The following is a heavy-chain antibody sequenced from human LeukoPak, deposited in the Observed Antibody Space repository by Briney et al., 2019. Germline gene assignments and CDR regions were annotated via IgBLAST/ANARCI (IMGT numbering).Heavy chain of an antibody. Sequence: GGSLRLSCAASGFTFSSYAMSWVRQAPGKGLEWVAVISYDGSNKYYADSVKGRFTISRDNSKNTLYLQMNSLRAEDTAVYYCARDSCSGGSCYDNFDYWGQGTLVTVSS. V-gene: IGHV3-30*04. CDR1: GFTFSSYA. J-gene: IGHJ4*02. CDR3: ARDSCSGGSCYDNFDY. CDR2: ISYDGSNK. D-gene: IGHD2-15*01.